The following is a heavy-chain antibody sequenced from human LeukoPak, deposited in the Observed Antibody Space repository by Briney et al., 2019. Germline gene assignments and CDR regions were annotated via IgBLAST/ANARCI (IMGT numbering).Heavy chain of an antibody. CDR3: AKPVRTDYADY. CDR1: GFTFSNYA. D-gene: IGHD1-14*01. Sequence: GGSLRLSCAASGFTFSNYAMNWVRQAPGKGLEWVSAISGSGGSTYYADSVKGRFTISRDNSKNTLFLQMNSLRAEDTAVYYCAKPVRTDYADYWGQGALVTVSS. V-gene: IGHV3-23*01. J-gene: IGHJ4*02. CDR2: ISGSGGST.